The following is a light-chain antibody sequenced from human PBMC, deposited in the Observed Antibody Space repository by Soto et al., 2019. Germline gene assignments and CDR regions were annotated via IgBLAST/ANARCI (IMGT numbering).Light chain of an antibody. CDR3: LQDNDYPLT. J-gene: IGKJ4*01. CDR2: KAS. V-gene: IGKV1-5*03. CDR1: QSISSW. Sequence: DIQMTQSPSTLSASVGDRVTITCRASQSISSWLAWYQQKPGKAPKLLIYKASSLETGVPSRFSGSGYGTDFTLTITSLQPDDFATYYCLQDNDYPLTFGGGTKGDIK.